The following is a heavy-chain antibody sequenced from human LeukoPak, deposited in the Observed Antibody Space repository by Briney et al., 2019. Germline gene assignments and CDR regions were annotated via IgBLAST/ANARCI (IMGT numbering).Heavy chain of an antibody. D-gene: IGHD5-18*01. CDR1: GFTFSSYA. CDR3: PKVRAAMVRDGFDI. CDR2: ISGSGGST. J-gene: IGHJ3*02. V-gene: IGHV3-23*01. Sequence: GGSLRLSCAASGFTFSSYAMCWVRQAPGKGLEWVSAISGSGGSTYYADSVKGRSTIPRDNSKHTLYLQMNSLRAEDTAVYYCPKVRAAMVRDGFDIWGQGTMVTVSS.